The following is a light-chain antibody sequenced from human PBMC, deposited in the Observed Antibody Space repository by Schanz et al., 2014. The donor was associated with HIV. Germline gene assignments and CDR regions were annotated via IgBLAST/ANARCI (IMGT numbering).Light chain of an antibody. V-gene: IGKV3-20*01. CDR3: QQYGSSPET. CDR1: QSVSSSN. Sequence: EVVMTQSPATLSVSPGERATLSCRASQSVSSSNLAWYQQKPGQAPSLLIYGASTRATGIPARFSGSGSGTEFTLTISRLEPEDFAVYYCQQYGSSPETFGQGTKVEIK. CDR2: GAS. J-gene: IGKJ1*01.